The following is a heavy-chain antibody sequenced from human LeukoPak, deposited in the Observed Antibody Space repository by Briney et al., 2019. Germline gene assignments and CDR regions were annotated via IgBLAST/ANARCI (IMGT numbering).Heavy chain of an antibody. CDR2: IFISGST. D-gene: IGHD3-10*01. V-gene: IGHV4-4*07. CDR3: ARRPFGEGNDY. J-gene: IGHJ4*02. CDR1: GGSISSYQ. Sequence: SETLSLTCTVSGGSISSYQWNWIRQPAGKGLEWIGRIFISGSTNYNPSLKSRVTISVDTSKNQFSLKLSSVTAADTAVYYCARRPFGEGNDYWGQGTLVTVSS.